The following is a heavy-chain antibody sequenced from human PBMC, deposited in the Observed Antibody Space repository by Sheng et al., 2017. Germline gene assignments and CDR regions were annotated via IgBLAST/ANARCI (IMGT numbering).Heavy chain of an antibody. Sequence: QVQLVQSGAEVKKPGSSVKVSCKASGGTFSSYTISWVRQAPGQGLEWMGRIIPILGIANYAQKFQGRVTITADKSTSTAYMELSSLRSEDTAVYYCARDPGACSSTSCDRWFDPWGQGTLVTVSS. CDR2: IIPILGIA. J-gene: IGHJ5*02. D-gene: IGHD2-2*01. CDR3: ARDPGACSSTSCDRWFDP. CDR1: GGTFSSYT. V-gene: IGHV1-69*08.